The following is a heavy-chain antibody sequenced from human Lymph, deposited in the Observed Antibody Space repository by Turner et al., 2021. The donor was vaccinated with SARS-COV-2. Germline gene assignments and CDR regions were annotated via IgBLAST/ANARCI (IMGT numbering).Heavy chain of an antibody. CDR3: ARIAAPGMGGGVHYYYYAMDV. J-gene: IGHJ6*02. V-gene: IGHV1-69*10. Sequence: QVQLIQSGAEVKKPGSSVKVSCKASGGTFSSSAISWVRQAPGQGLEWMGGIIPLLAIATYGQKFQGRVTITADKATSTAYMEQRILRSEDTAVYFCARIAAPGMGGGVHYYYYAMDVWGQGTTVTVSS. CDR1: GGTFSSSA. D-gene: IGHD6-13*01. CDR2: IIPLLAIA.